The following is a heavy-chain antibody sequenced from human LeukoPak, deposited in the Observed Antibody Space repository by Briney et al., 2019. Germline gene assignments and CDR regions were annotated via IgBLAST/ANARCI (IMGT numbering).Heavy chain of an antibody. D-gene: IGHD2-2*01. CDR1: GFTFSSYA. Sequence: GGSLRLSCAASGFTFSSYAMSWVRQAPGKELEWVSAISGSGGSTYYADSVKGRFTISRDNSKNTLYLQMNSLRAEDTAVYYCAKDGLEYQLLSEHWGQGTLVTVSS. J-gene: IGHJ1*01. V-gene: IGHV3-23*01. CDR3: AKDGLEYQLLSEH. CDR2: ISGSGGST.